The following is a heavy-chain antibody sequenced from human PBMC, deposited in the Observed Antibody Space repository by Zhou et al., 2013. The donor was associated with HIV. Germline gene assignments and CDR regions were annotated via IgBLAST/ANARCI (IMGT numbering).Heavy chain of an antibody. CDR3: ARDPEYYYDSSASIGWFDP. CDR2: LIPKYGTT. CDR1: GGTYGIYV. J-gene: IGHJ5*02. V-gene: IGHV1-69*13. Sequence: QVQLVQSGVEVKKPGSSVKVSCKDSGGTYGIYVIWWVRQASGQGLEWMGRLIPKYGTTNYSPKLQGRLTITADETTNTAYMELANLRAEDTAVYYCARDPEYYYDSSASIGWFDPWGQGTLVTVSS. D-gene: IGHD3-22*01.